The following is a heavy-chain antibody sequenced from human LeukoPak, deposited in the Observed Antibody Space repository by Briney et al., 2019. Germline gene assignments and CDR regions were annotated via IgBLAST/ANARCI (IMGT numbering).Heavy chain of an antibody. V-gene: IGHV3-48*03. CDR3: ARGGSGWYEGDY. CDR1: GFTFSSYE. Sequence: PGGSLRLSCAASGFTFSSYEMNWVRQAPGKGLEWVSYISNSGSTIYYADSVKGRFTISRDNAKNSLYLQMNSLRAEDTAVYYCARGGSGWYEGDYWGQGTLVTVSS. CDR2: ISNSGSTI. D-gene: IGHD6-19*01. J-gene: IGHJ4*02.